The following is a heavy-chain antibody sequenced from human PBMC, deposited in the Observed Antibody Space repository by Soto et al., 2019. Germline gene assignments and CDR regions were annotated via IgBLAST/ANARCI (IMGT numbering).Heavy chain of an antibody. Sequence: SETLSLTCAVSFGSITSANWWTLVRQPPGKELEWLGEIYHTGTTNYNPSLKNRVTISVDKSKNLFSLRLFSVTAADTAVYYSGAHAGATYGPLDYLGRGTLVTGSS. CDR2: IYHTGTT. CDR1: FGSITSANW. J-gene: IGHJ4*02. V-gene: IGHV4-4*02. D-gene: IGHD4-17*01. CDR3: GAHAGATYGPLDY.